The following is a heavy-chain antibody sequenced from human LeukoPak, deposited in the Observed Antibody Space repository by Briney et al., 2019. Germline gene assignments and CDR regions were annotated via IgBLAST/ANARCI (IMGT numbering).Heavy chain of an antibody. CDR2: INTDGTTT. D-gene: IGHD1-7*01. CDR1: GFTFNSYW. CDR3: ARDFPRSGTTGY. Sequence: GGSLRLSCAASGFTFNSYWMPWVRQAPGKGLVWVSRINTDGTTTTYADPVKGRFTISRDNAKNTLYLQMNSLRAEDTAVYYCARDFPRSGTTGYWGQGTLVTVS. V-gene: IGHV3-74*01. J-gene: IGHJ4*02.